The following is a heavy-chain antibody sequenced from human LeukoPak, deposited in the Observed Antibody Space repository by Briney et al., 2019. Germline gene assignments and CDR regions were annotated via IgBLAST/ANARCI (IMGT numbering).Heavy chain of an antibody. V-gene: IGHV1-18*01. J-gene: IGHJ3*02. CDR3: ARVLQVYYYDSSGYYTDAFDI. D-gene: IGHD3-22*01. CDR1: GYTFTNYG. CDR2: ISAYNGNT. Sequence: ASVKVSCKASGYTFTNYGISWVRQAPGQGLERMGWISAYNGNTNYAQKLQGRVTMTTDTSTSTAYMELRSLRSDDTAVYYCARVLQVYYYDSSGYYTDAFDIWGQGTMVTVSS.